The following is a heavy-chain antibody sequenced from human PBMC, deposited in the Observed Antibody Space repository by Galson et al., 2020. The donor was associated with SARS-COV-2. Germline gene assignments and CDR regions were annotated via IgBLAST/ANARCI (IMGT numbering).Heavy chain of an antibody. V-gene: IGHV4-38-2*01. D-gene: IGHD1-26*01. Sequence: SETLSLTWAASAYSISSGYHWGCIRQPPGKWLECIGSIYHRGNTYYNPSLESRVTISVDTSKNQFSLKLRSVTAADTAVYYCARGNEFRPYSAFKNWGQGVLVTVSS. CDR2: IYHRGNT. CDR3: ARGNEFRPYSAFKN. J-gene: IGHJ4*02. CDR1: AYSISSGYH.